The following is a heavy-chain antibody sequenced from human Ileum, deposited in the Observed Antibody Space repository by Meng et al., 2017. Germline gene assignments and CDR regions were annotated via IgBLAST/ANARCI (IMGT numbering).Heavy chain of an antibody. Sequence: LQLQESGSGLVTSSQTLSLTCTVPGGSISSSAYPWTWIRQPPGKGLEWIGYIYQVGSTNYNPSLKSRVTIFVDTSKNQFSLKLTSVTAADTAVYYCASSTSGPELNYWGQGTLVTVSS. CDR3: ASSTSGPELNY. V-gene: IGHV4-30-2*01. J-gene: IGHJ4*02. CDR2: IYQVGST. D-gene: IGHD2/OR15-2a*01. CDR1: GGSISSSAYP.